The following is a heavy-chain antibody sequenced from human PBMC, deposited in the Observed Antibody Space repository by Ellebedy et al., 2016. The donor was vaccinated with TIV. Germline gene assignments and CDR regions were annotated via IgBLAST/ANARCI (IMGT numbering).Heavy chain of an antibody. CDR2: ISCSSTYT. CDR1: GFTFSDYY. CDR3: ARDYYGSGSYQDY. V-gene: IGHV3-11*06. Sequence: PGGSLRLSCAASGFTFSDYYMSWIRQAPEKGLEWASYISCSSTYTNYADSVKGRFTISRDNAKNSLFLQMNSLRAEDTAVYFCARDYYGSGSYQDYWGQGTLVTVSS. J-gene: IGHJ4*02. D-gene: IGHD3-10*01.